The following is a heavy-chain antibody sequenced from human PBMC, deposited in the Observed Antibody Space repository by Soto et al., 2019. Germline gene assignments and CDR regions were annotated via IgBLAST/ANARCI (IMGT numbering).Heavy chain of an antibody. CDR1: GGTFSSYA. J-gene: IGHJ4*02. CDR2: MNHIFGTA. V-gene: IGHV1-69*01. D-gene: IGHD3-10*01. CDR3: AGTRYYYGSGTD. Sequence: QLQLVQSGAEVKKPGSSVKVSCKASGGTFSSYAISWVRQAPGQGLEWMGGMNHIFGTANYEQKFQGRVTITADESTSTAYMELSSLRSEDTAVYYCAGTRYYYGSGTDWGQGTLVTVSS.